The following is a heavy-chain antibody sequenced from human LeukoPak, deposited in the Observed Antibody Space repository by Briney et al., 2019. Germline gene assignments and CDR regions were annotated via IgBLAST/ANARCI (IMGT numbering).Heavy chain of an antibody. CDR3: ARGSSSGYRY. J-gene: IGHJ4*02. V-gene: IGHV4-39*01. D-gene: IGHD3-22*01. CDR2: IYYSGST. Sequence: SETLSLTCTVSGGSISSSSYYWGWIRQPPGKGLEWIGSIYYSGSTYYNPSLKSRVTISVDTSKNQFSLKLSSVTAADTAVYYCARGSSSGYRYWGQGTLVTVSS. CDR1: GGSISSSSYY.